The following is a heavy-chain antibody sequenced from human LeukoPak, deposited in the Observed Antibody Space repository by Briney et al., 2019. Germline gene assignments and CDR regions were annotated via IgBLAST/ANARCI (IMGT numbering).Heavy chain of an antibody. V-gene: IGHV1-24*01. J-gene: IGHJ4*02. CDR3: ATGQLELLGLGY. Sequence: ASVNVPCKVSGYTLAELLMHGVRQAPGKGLEWMGGHDPEDGEPEDGESIDAQKFQGRVTITEDTSTNTAYMELSRLTSEDTAVYYCATGQLELLGLGYWGQGTLVTVSS. CDR1: GYTLAELL. D-gene: IGHD1-7*01. CDR2: HDPEDGEPEDGES.